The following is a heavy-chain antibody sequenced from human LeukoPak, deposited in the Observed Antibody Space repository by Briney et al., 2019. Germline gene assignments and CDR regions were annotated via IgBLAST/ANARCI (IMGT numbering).Heavy chain of an antibody. J-gene: IGHJ4*02. CDR2: IFHSGST. CDR1: GGSIRSGNW. Sequence: SETLSLTCAVSGGSIRSGNWWSWVRQPPGKGPQWIGEIFHSGSTNYNPSLKSRVTISVDNSKNQLSLTLTSVTAADTAVYYCAREVGGDFDALDYWGQGTLATVSS. V-gene: IGHV4-4*02. CDR3: AREVGGDFDALDY. D-gene: IGHD4-17*01.